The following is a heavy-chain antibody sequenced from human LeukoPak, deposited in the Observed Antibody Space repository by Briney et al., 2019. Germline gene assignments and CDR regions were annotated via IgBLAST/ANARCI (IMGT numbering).Heavy chain of an antibody. CDR1: GFTFSSYG. J-gene: IGHJ4*02. CDR3: AKGRSEGSGTYYPSFDY. Sequence: GGSLRLSCAASGFTFSSYGMHWVRQAPGKGLEWVAFIRYDGSNKYYADSVKGRFTISRDISKNTVYLQMSSLRAEDTAVYYCAKGRSEGSGTYYPSFDYWGQGTLVTVSS. CDR2: IRYDGSNK. V-gene: IGHV3-30*02. D-gene: IGHD3-10*01.